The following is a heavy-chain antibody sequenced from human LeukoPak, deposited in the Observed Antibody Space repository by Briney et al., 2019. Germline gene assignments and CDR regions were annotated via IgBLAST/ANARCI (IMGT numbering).Heavy chain of an antibody. CDR3: ASGRYYYDTSGYYRGTTDY. CDR1: GGTFSSYG. D-gene: IGHD3-22*01. J-gene: IGHJ4*02. CDR2: IIPILGIA. Sequence: SVKVSCKASGGTFSSYGFSWVRQAPGQGLEWMGRIIPILGIANYAQKFQGRVTITADTSTSTAYMELSGLKSEDTAVYYCASGRYYYDTSGYYRGTTDYWGQGTLVIVSS. V-gene: IGHV1-69*04.